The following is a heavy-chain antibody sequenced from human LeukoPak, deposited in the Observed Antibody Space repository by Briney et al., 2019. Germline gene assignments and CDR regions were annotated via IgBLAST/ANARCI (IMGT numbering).Heavy chain of an antibody. CDR3: ARAPLSSGYDLGYYYYMDV. CDR2: IYYSGST. CDR1: GGSIRNYY. Sequence: SETLSLTCTVSGGSIRNYYWSWIRQPPGKGLEWIGYIYYSGSTNYNPSLKSRVTISVDTSKNQFSLKLSSVTAADTAVYYCARAPLSSGYDLGYYYYMDVWGKGTTVTVSS. J-gene: IGHJ6*03. V-gene: IGHV4-59*01. D-gene: IGHD5-12*01.